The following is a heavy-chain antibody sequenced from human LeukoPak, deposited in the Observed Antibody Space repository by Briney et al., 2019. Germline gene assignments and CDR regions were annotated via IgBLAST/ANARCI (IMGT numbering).Heavy chain of an antibody. Sequence: SETLSLTCVVSDYSISSGYYWSWIRQPPGKGLEWIATIHHSGVTYYNPSLNSRFTISVDTSKNQFSPKLSSVTAADTAVYYCARRVRDPELRYFDLWGRGTLVTVSS. CDR1: DYSISSGYY. CDR3: ARRVRDPELRYFDL. D-gene: IGHD3-10*01. CDR2: IHHSGVT. V-gene: IGHV4-38-2*01. J-gene: IGHJ2*01.